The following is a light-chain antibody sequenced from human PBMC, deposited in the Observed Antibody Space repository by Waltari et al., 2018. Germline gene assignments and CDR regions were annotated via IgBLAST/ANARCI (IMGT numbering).Light chain of an antibody. Sequence: EIVLTQSPATLSVSSGDSATPPCRASQSVGTFLAWFQQKPGQAPRLLIYDASKRATGIPARFSGSGSGTDFSLTIRSLEPEDFAIYYCQQRSNWPMYTFGQGTKLEI. J-gene: IGKJ2*01. CDR2: DAS. V-gene: IGKV3-11*01. CDR1: QSVGTF. CDR3: QQRSNWPMYT.